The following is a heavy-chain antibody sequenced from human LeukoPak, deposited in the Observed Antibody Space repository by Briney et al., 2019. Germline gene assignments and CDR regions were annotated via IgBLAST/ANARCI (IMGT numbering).Heavy chain of an antibody. V-gene: IGHV3-23*01. CDR1: GFSFSAYG. D-gene: IGHD6-13*01. CDR3: ATERDSSWTFDS. CDR2: IGGSGATT. Sequence: PGGSLRLSCAASGFSFSAYGMNWVRQAPGKGLEWVSAIGGSGATTYYADSVRGRFTISRDISKNTLYLQLNSLRAEDTAVYYCATERDSSWTFDSWGQGTLVTVSS. J-gene: IGHJ4*02.